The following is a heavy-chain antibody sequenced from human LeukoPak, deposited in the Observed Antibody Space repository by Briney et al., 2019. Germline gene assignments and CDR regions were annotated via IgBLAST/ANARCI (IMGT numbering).Heavy chain of an antibody. CDR3: ARTQQQTLDDY. Sequence: GGSLRLSCAASGFTFSSYSMSWVRQAPGKGLEWVSSISSRSSYIYYADSVKGRFTISRDNAKNSLYLQMNSLRAEDTAVYYCARTQQQTLDDYWGQGTLVTVSS. D-gene: IGHD6-13*01. J-gene: IGHJ4*02. CDR2: ISSRSSYI. CDR1: GFTFSSYS. V-gene: IGHV3-21*01.